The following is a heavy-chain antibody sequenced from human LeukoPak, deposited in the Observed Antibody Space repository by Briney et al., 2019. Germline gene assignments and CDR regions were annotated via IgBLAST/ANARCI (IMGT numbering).Heavy chain of an antibody. V-gene: IGHV3-30*19. CDR3: ARDRDPDFWSGYCY. J-gene: IGHJ4*02. Sequence: PGGSLRLSCAASGFTFSSYGMHWVRQAPGKGLEWVAVISYDGSNKYYADSVKGRFTISRDNSKNTLYLQMNSLRAEDTAVYYCARDRDPDFWSGYCYWGQGTLVTVSS. D-gene: IGHD3-3*01. CDR2: ISYDGSNK. CDR1: GFTFSSYG.